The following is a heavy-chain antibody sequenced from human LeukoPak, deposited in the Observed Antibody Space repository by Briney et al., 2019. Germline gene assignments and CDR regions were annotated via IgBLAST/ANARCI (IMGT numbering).Heavy chain of an antibody. J-gene: IGHJ3*02. Sequence: SVQVSCQATGGTFRSYAISWVRQAPGQGVAWMGRIFSIFGTANYAQKFQGRVTITADESTSTAYMELSSLRSEDTAVYYCARDRHSVAVAGMPFYYPVFAFDIWGQGTMVTVSS. CDR1: GGTFRSYA. D-gene: IGHD6-19*01. CDR2: IFSIFGTA. V-gene: IGHV1-69*01. CDR3: ARDRHSVAVAGMPFYYPVFAFDI.